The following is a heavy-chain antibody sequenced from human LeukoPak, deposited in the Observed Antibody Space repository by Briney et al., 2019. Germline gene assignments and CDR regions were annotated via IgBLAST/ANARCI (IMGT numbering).Heavy chain of an antibody. Sequence: GRSVRLFCAASGFIFSNAWMSWVRQAPGKGLEWGGGIKSKSDGGTTDDAAPVNDIFTSSRDESKNPRYLQMHSLRPGGPSLYYCTTDSYVTHRTRVLNWFDPWGQGTLVTVSS. V-gene: IGHV3-15*01. CDR3: TTDSYVTHRTRVLNWFDP. CDR1: GFIFSNAW. D-gene: IGHD3-16*01. CDR2: IKSKSDGGTT. J-gene: IGHJ5*02.